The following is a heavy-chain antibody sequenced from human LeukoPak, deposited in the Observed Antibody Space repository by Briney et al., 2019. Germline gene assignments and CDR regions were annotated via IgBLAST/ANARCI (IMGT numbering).Heavy chain of an antibody. V-gene: IGHV3-15*01. CDR3: TTEGYYDFWSGYYFDY. Sequence: GSLRLSCAASGFTLSNSGMSWVRQAPGKGLEWVGRIKSKTDGGTTDYAAPVKGRFTISRDDSKNTLYLQMNSLKTEDTAVYYCTTEGYYDFWSGYYFDYWGQGTLVTVSS. D-gene: IGHD3-3*01. CDR2: IKSKTDGGTT. CDR1: GFTLSNSG. J-gene: IGHJ4*02.